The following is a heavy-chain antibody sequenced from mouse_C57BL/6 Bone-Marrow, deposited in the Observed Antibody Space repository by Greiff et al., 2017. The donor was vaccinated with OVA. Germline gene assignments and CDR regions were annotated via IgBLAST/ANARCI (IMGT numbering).Heavy chain of an antibody. Sequence: EVQVVESGGGLVKPGGSLKLSCAASGFTFSSYTMSWVRQTPEKRLEWVATISGGGGNPYYPDSVKGRFTISRDNAKNTLYLQMSSLRSEDTALYYCARHPYYGWFAYWGQGTLVTVSA. CDR3: ARHPYYGWFAY. V-gene: IGHV5-9*01. CDR1: GFTFSSYT. D-gene: IGHD1-1*02. J-gene: IGHJ3*01. CDR2: ISGGGGNP.